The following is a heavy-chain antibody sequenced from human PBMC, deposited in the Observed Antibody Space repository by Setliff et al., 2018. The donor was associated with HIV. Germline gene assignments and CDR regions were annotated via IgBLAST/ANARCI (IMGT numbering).Heavy chain of an antibody. J-gene: IGHJ6*03. D-gene: IGHD6-19*01. Sequence: ASVKVSCKASGYTFNNYGISWVRQAPGQGLEWMGWISTYNGNTNYAQKFQGRVTLTTDTSTNTAYMELRGLRSEDTAVYYCARGAWYTSGWYSSRYLDVWGKGTTVTVSS. CDR3: ARGAWYTSGWYSSRYLDV. V-gene: IGHV1-18*01. CDR1: GYTFNNYG. CDR2: ISTYNGNT.